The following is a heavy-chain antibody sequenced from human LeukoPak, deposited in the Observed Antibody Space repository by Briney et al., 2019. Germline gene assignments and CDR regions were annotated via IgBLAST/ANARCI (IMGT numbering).Heavy chain of an antibody. J-gene: IGHJ5*02. V-gene: IGHV1-69*05. CDR2: IIPIFGTA. D-gene: IGHD6-13*01. CDR1: GGTFSSYA. CDR3: ARVISAAGTGDNWFDP. Sequence: SVKVSCKASGGTFSSYAISWVRQAPGQGLEWMGGIIPIFGTANYAQKFQGRVTITTDESTSTAYMELSSLRSEDTAVYYCARVISAAGTGDNWFDPWGQGTLVTVSS.